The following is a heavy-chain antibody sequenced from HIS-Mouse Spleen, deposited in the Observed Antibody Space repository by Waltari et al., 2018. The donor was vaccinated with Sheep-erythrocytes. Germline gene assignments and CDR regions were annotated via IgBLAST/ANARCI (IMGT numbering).Heavy chain of an antibody. CDR3: ARVPPGYYDFWSGPTGPRWFDP. Sequence: QLQLQESGPGLVKPSETLSLTCTVSGCSISSSSYYWGWLRQPPGKGLEWIGSIYYSGSTYYNPSLKSRVTISVDTSKNQFSLKLSSVTAADTAVYYCARVPPGYYDFWSGPTGPRWFDPWGQGTLVTVSS. CDR2: IYYSGST. CDR1: GCSISSSSYY. V-gene: IGHV4-39*07. J-gene: IGHJ5*02. D-gene: IGHD3-3*01.